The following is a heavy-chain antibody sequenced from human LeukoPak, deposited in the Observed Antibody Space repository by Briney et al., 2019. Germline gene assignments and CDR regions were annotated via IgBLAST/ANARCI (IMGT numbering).Heavy chain of an antibody. J-gene: IGHJ4*02. V-gene: IGHV3-33*01. Sequence: GGSLRLSCAESGFTFSSYGMHWVRQAPGKGLEWVAVIWYDGSNKYYADSVKGRFTISRDNSKNTLYLQMNSLRAEDTAVYYCASEGIAAAGNYYFDCWGQGTLVTVSS. CDR3: ASEGIAAAGNYYFDC. D-gene: IGHD6-13*01. CDR1: GFTFSSYG. CDR2: IWYDGSNK.